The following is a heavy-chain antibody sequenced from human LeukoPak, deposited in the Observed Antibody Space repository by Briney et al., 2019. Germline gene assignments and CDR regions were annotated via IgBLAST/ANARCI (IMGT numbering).Heavy chain of an antibody. J-gene: IGHJ4*02. CDR2: ISYDGGDK. Sequence: GGSLRLSCAASRFTLSRYTVHWVRQAPGKGLEWVAVISYDGGDKYYADSVKGRFTISRDDSRNTLYLQMDSLRAEDTAVYYCARIDYRASTSFVMSYWGQGTLVTVSA. CDR3: ARIDYRASTSFVMSY. D-gene: IGHD2/OR15-2a*01. CDR1: RFTLSRYT. V-gene: IGHV3-30*04.